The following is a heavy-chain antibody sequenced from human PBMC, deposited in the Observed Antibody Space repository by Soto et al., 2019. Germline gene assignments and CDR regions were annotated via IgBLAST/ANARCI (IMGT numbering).Heavy chain of an antibody. CDR3: AKGSPATHYFYYAMDV. J-gene: IGHJ6*02. V-gene: IGHV3-23*01. Sequence: GGSLSLSCAASGFTFDIHAMSWVRQAPGKGLQWVSVISGSGGSTYYADSVKGRFTISRDNSKNTLYLQMNSLRADDTAVYYCAKGSPATHYFYYAMDVWGQGTTVTVSS. CDR2: ISGSGGST. CDR1: GFTFDIHA.